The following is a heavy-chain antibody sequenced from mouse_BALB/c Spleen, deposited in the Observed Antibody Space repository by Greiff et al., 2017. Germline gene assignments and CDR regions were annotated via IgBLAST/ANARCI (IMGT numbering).Heavy chain of an antibody. V-gene: IGHV14-4*02. CDR3: NAFLANWDGY. CDR1: GFNIKDYY. CDR2: IDPENGDT. Sequence: EVQLQQSGAELVRSGASVKLSCTASGFNIKDYYMHWVKQRPEQGLEWIGWIDPENGDTEYAPKFQGKATMTADTSSNTAYLQLSSLTSEDTAVYYCNAFLANWDGYWGQGTTLTVSS. J-gene: IGHJ2*01. D-gene: IGHD4-1*01.